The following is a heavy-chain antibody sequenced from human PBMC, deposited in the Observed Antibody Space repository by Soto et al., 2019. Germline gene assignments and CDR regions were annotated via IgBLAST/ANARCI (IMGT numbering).Heavy chain of an antibody. Sequence: GGSLRLSCAASGFTFSNYGMHWVRQAPGKGLEWVAVIWYDGSNKYYADSVKGRFTISRDNSKNTLYLQMNSLRAEDTAVYYCARGPGYCSGGSCFDYWGQGTLVTVSS. J-gene: IGHJ4*02. CDR1: GFTFSNYG. CDR2: IWYDGSNK. V-gene: IGHV3-33*01. D-gene: IGHD2-15*01. CDR3: ARGPGYCSGGSCFDY.